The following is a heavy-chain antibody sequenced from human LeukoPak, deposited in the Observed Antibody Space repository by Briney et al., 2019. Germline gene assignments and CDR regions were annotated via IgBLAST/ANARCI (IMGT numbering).Heavy chain of an antibody. CDR1: GFTFDDYA. J-gene: IGHJ4*02. CDR2: ISWNSASI. CDR3: TKDKSGAVAATGINYFDY. V-gene: IGHV3-9*01. Sequence: GRSLRLSCAASGFTFDDYAMHWVRQAPGRGLEWVSGISWNSASIGYTDSVKGRFIISRDNAKNSLYLQMNSLRAEDTALYYCTKDKSGAVAATGINYFDYWGQGTLVTVSS. D-gene: IGHD6-19*01.